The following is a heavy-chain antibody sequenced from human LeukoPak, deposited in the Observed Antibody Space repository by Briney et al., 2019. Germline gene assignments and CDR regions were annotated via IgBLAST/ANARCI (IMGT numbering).Heavy chain of an antibody. CDR1: GFTFSSYA. D-gene: IGHD1-26*01. Sequence: TGGSLRLSCAASGFTFSSYAMSWVRQAPGKGLEWVSGISGSGGSTYYADSVKGRFTISRDNSKNTLYLQMNSLRAEDTAVYYCARHGSYGKNFDYWGQGTLVTVSS. CDR3: ARHGSYGKNFDY. CDR2: ISGSGGST. J-gene: IGHJ4*02. V-gene: IGHV3-23*01.